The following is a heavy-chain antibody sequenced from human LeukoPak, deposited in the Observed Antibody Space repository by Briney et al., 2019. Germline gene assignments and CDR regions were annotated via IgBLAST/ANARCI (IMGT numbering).Heavy chain of an antibody. D-gene: IGHD2-15*01. J-gene: IGHJ6*02. CDR3: ARVVCSGGACSPLVPHYYYRMDV. CDR2: ISGSGAST. Sequence: GGSLRLSCAASGFTFSTYSMSWVRQAPGKGLEWLSDISGSGASTYSADSVKGRFTISRDNSRNTLYLQMNSLRAEDTAVYYCARVVCSGGACSPLVPHYYYRMDVWGQGTTVTVSS. CDR1: GFTFSTYS. V-gene: IGHV3-23*01.